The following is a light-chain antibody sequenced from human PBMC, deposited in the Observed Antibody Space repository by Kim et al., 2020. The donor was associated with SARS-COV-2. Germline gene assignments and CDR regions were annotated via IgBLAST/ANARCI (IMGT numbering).Light chain of an antibody. V-gene: IGKV4-1*01. CDR1: QSILYRSKNKNH. CDR3: QQYYTTPPT. J-gene: IGKJ4*01. Sequence: TATFNFKSSQSILYRSKNKNHLAWYQQKPGQPPKLLVYSASTRESGVPYRFSGSGSGTDFTLTISSLQAEDVAVYYCQQYYTTPPTFGGGTKLEI. CDR2: SAS.